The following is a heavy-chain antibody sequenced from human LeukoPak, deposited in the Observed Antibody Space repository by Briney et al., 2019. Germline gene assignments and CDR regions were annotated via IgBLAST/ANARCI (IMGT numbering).Heavy chain of an antibody. J-gene: IGHJ4*02. V-gene: IGHV4-39*01. D-gene: IGHD5-18*01. CDR1: GGSISSSSYY. CDR3: ATAMAFDY. CDR2: IYYSGST. Sequence: SETLSLTCTVSGGSISSSSYYWGWIRQPPGKGLEWIGSIYYSGSTYYNPPLKSRVTISVDTSKNQFSLKLSSVTAADTAVYYCATAMAFDYWGQGTLVTVSS.